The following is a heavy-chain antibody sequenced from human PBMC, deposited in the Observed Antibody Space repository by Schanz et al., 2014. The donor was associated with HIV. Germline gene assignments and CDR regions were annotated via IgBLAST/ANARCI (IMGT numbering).Heavy chain of an antibody. CDR1: GFSFDSFG. CDR2: ISYDGRNK. V-gene: IGHV3-30*18. Sequence: QVQLVESGGGVVQPGRSLRLSCVASGFSFDSFGMHWVRQAPGKGLEWIGVISYDGRNKYFADSVKGRFTISRDNSKNTLYLQMKSPRAADTAVYYCAKDRNYYDDKYWGKGNYYYYYGMDVWGQGTTVIVSS. J-gene: IGHJ6*02. D-gene: IGHD3-22*01. CDR3: AKDRNYYDDKYWGKGNYYYYYGMDV.